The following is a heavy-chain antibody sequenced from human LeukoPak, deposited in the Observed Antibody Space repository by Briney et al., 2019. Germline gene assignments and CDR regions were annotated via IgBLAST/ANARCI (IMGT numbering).Heavy chain of an antibody. CDR2: ISAYNGNT. CDR1: GYTLTSYG. J-gene: IGHJ5*02. Sequence: ASVKVSCKASGYTLTSYGISWVRQAPGQGLEWMGWISAYNGNTNYAQKLQGRVTMTTDTSTSTAYMELRSLRSDDTAVYYCARDDXDXXXXXXRPPTSFDPWGQGTLV. V-gene: IGHV1-18*01. CDR3: ARDDXDXXXXXXRPPTSFDP. D-gene: IGHD3-16*01.